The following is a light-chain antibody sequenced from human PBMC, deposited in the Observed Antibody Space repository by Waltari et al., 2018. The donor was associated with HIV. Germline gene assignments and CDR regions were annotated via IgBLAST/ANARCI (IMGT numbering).Light chain of an antibody. CDR1: HSDIGKFNL. Sequence: QSALTQPASVSGFPGQSITISCPGTHSDIGKFNLVSWYQQHPGKVPKVLIFEVTTRPSGISHRFSGSKSDNTASLTISGLQAEDEADYYCSSYATGNSYVFGTGTSVTVL. V-gene: IGLV2-23*02. J-gene: IGLJ1*01. CDR3: SSYATGNSYV. CDR2: EVT.